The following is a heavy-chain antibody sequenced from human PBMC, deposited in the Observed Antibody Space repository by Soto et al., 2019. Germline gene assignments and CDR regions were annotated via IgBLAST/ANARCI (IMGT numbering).Heavy chain of an antibody. J-gene: IGHJ4*02. CDR3: ASKGGYESLAFDY. CDR2: IYYSGST. D-gene: IGHD5-12*01. Sequence: SETLSLTCTVSGGSISSGGYYWSWIRQHPGKGLEWIGYIYYSGSTYYNPSLKSRVTISVDTSKNQFPLKLSSVTAADTAVYYCASKGGYESLAFDYWGQGTLVTVSS. CDR1: GGSISSGGYY. V-gene: IGHV4-31*03.